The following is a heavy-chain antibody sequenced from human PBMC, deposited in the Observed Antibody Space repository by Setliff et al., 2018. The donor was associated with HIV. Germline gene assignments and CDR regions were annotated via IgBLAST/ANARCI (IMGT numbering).Heavy chain of an antibody. V-gene: IGHV1-18*01. CDR2: IIPNNGGT. CDR3: ARDPSSGIYYDSSGQYFQN. D-gene: IGHD3-22*01. CDR1: GGTFSSYA. Sequence: ASVKVSCKASGGTFSSYAISWVRQAPGQGLEWMGGIIPNNGGTNYAQKFQGRVSMTIDTSTSTAYMGLRSLRPDDTAVYFCARDPSSGIYYDSSGQYFQNWGQGTLVTVSS. J-gene: IGHJ1*01.